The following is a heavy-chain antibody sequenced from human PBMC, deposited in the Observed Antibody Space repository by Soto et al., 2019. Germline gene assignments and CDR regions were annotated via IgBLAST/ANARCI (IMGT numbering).Heavy chain of an antibody. CDR1: GGSFSGYY. J-gene: IGHJ4*02. D-gene: IGHD1-26*01. Sequence: SETLSLTCAVYGGSFSGYYWSWIRQPPGKGLEWIGEINHSGSTNYNPSLKSRVTISVDTSKNQFSLKLSSVTAADTAMYYCATAGYSPPYYFDHWGQGTLVTVS. CDR2: INHSGST. CDR3: ATAGYSPPYYFDH. V-gene: IGHV4-34*01.